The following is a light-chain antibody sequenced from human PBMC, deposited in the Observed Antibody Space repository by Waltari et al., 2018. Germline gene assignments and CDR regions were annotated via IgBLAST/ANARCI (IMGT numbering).Light chain of an antibody. CDR3: QVWDSSSDSYV. J-gene: IGLJ1*01. V-gene: IGLV3-21*03. Sequence: SYVLTQPPSVSVAPGKTARITCGGTNIGSKSVHWYQQKPGQAPVLVVYDDSDRPSGIPERFSGSNSGNTATLTISRVEAGDEADYYCQVWDSSSDSYVFGTGTKVTVL. CDR1: NIGSKS. CDR2: DDS.